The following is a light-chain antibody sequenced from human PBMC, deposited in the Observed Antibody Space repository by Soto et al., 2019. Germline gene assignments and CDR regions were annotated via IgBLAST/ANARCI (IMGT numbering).Light chain of an antibody. V-gene: IGKV1-27*01. CDR3: QKYNSAPWT. J-gene: IGKJ1*01. Sequence: DIQMTQSPSSLSASVGDRVTITCRASQGISNYLAWYQQQPGKVPKLLIYVASTLQSGVPSWFSGSGSGTVFTLTISSLQPEDVATYYCQKYNSAPWTFGQGTKVEIK. CDR2: VAS. CDR1: QGISNY.